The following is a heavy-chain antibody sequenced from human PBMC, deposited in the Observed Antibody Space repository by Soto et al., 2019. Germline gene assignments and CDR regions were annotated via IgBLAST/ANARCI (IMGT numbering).Heavy chain of an antibody. Sequence: VKVSCKASGFTFGTCAIHWMRQIRGHRLEWIGWVVVATGNTEYAQKFQERVTMTRDMSTSTVYMELSSLISDDTAVYYCAXXXXXXXPYKXXDPWGQGXLVXVSS. CDR2: VVVATGNT. V-gene: IGHV1-58*02. J-gene: IGHJ5*02. CDR1: GFTFGTCA. D-gene: IGHD1-20*01. CDR3: AXXXXXXXPYKXXDP.